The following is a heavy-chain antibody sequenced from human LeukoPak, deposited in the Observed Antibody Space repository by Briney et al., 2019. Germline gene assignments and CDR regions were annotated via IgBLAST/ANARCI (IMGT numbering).Heavy chain of an antibody. D-gene: IGHD3-16*01. CDR2: INWNGGST. V-gene: IGHV3-20*04. CDR3: ARARVFLYVGGPYCDY. J-gene: IGHJ4*02. Sequence: RPGGSLRLSCAASGFTFDDYGMSWVRQAPGKGLEWVSGINWNGGSTGYADSVKGRFTISRDNAKNSLYLQMNSLRAEDTALYYCARARVFLYVGGPYCDYWGQGTLVTVSS. CDR1: GFTFDDYG.